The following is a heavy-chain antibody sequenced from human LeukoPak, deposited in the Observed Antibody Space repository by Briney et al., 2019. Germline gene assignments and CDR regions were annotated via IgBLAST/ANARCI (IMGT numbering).Heavy chain of an antibody. J-gene: IGHJ3*02. Sequence: TSETLSLTCSVSGGSISSGSYYWSWIRQPAGKGREWIGRIYTSGSTNYNPSLKSRVTISVDTAKNQFSLKLSSVTAADTAVYYCARPEGRNDAFDIWGQGTMVTVSS. V-gene: IGHV4-61*02. CDR1: GGSISSGSYY. CDR3: ARPEGRNDAFDI. CDR2: IYTSGST.